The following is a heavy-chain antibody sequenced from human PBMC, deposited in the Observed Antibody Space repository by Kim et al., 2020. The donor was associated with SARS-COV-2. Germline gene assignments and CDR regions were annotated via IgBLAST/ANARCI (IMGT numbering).Heavy chain of an antibody. CDR3: ARGPRVTMDKSGAFDI. J-gene: IGHJ3*02. Sequence: SETLSLTCAVYGGSFSGYYWSWIRQPPGKGLEWIGEINHSGSTNYNPSLKSRVTISVDTSKNQFSLKLSSVTAADTAVYYCARGPRVTMDKSGAFDIWGQGTMVTVSS. V-gene: IGHV4-34*01. CDR1: GGSFSGYY. CDR2: INHSGST. D-gene: IGHD3-10*01.